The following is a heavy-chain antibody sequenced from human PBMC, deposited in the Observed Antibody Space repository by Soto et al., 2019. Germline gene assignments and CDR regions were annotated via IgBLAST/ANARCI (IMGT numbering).Heavy chain of an antibody. J-gene: IGHJ5*02. CDR2: IDPSDSYT. D-gene: IGHD3-10*01. CDR3: ARHYKPMARSRWFDP. CDR1: GYSFTSYW. Sequence: PGESLKISCKGSGYSFTSYWISWVRQMPGKGLEWMGRIDPSDSYTNYSPSFQGHVTISDDKSISTAYLQWSSLKASDTAMYYCARHYKPMARSRWFDPWCQRTLVTVSP. V-gene: IGHV5-10-1*01.